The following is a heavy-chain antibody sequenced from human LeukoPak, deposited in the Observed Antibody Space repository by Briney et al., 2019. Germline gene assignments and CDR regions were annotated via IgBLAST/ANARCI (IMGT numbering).Heavy chain of an antibody. V-gene: IGHV3-21*01. CDR1: GFTFSRYS. D-gene: IGHD3-3*01. Sequence: GGSLRLSCAASGFTFSRYSMNWVRQAPGKGLEWVSSISSSSSYIYYADSVKGRFTISRDNAKNSLYLQMNSLRAEDTAVYYCARGFHEGRFDYWGQGTLVTVSS. CDR2: ISSSSSYI. J-gene: IGHJ4*02. CDR3: ARGFHEGRFDY.